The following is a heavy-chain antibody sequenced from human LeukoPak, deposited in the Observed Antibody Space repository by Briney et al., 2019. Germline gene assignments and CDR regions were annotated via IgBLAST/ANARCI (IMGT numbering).Heavy chain of an antibody. V-gene: IGHV3-23*01. D-gene: IGHD1/OR15-1a*01. CDR3: AKGRTNDY. Sequence: GGSLRLSCAASGFTFSTYAMSWVRQTPERGLEWVSAISDTGGNTFYADSVKGRFTISRDNSKNTLYLQMNSLRAEDTAIYYCAKGRTNDYWGQGTLVTVSS. CDR2: ISDTGGNT. CDR1: GFTFSTYA. J-gene: IGHJ4*02.